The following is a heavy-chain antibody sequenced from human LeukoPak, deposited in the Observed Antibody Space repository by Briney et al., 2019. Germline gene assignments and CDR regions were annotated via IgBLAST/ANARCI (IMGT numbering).Heavy chain of an antibody. CDR1: GGTFSSYA. D-gene: IGHD3-22*01. CDR2: IIPIFGTA. J-gene: IGHJ3*02. V-gene: IGHV1-69*13. CDR3: ARDRPRTYYYDSKGAFDI. Sequence: SVKVSCKASGGTFSSYAISWVRQAPGQGLEWMGGIIPIFGTANYAQKFQGRVTITADESTSTAYVELSSLRSEDTAVYYCARDRPRTYYYDSKGAFDIWGQGTMVTVSS.